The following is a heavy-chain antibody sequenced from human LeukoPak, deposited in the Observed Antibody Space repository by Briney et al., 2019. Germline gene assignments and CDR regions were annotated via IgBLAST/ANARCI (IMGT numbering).Heavy chain of an antibody. Sequence: GGSLTLSCAASGFIFSNNAMSWVRQVPASGLEWDSTISSRGDSTYDADSVRGRFTISRDNSKNSLYLQMNSVRAEDTAVYYCAKGPRPDITVAHTVENWGEGTLVTVSS. CDR2: ISSRGDST. V-gene: IGHV3-23*01. CDR3: AKGPRPDITVAHTVEN. D-gene: IGHD6-19*01. CDR1: GFIFSNNA. J-gene: IGHJ4*02.